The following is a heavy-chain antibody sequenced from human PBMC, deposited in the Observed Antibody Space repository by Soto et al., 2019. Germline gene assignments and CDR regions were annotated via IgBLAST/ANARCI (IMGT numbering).Heavy chain of an antibody. CDR2: ISAYNGNT. V-gene: IGHV1-18*04. D-gene: IGHD2-8*01. J-gene: IGHJ4*02. Sequence: ASVKVSCKASGYTFTSYGISWVRQAPGQGLEWMGWISAYNGNTNYAQKLQGRVTMTTDTSTSTAYMELRSLRSDDTAVYYCARDISADIVLMVYASVVFDYWGQGTLVTSPQ. CDR1: GYTFTSYG. CDR3: ARDISADIVLMVYASVVFDY.